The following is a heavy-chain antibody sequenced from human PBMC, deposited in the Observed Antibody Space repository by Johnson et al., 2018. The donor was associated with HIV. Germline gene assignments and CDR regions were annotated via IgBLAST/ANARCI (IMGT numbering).Heavy chain of an antibody. CDR3: TTADIVGTFDI. CDR2: IKSKSDGGTT. Sequence: VHLVESGGGFVKPGGSLRLSCAASGFTNNNAWMNWVRQAPGKGLEWVGRIKSKSDGGTTDYAAPVKGRFTISRDDSEKILYLQMSSLKTEDTAVYYCTTADIVGTFDIWGQGTMVTVS. D-gene: IGHD2-15*01. V-gene: IGHV3-15*01. CDR1: GFTNNNAW. J-gene: IGHJ3*02.